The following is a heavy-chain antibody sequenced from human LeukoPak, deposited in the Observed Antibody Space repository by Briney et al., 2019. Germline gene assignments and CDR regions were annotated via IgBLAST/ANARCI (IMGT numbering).Heavy chain of an antibody. D-gene: IGHD3-3*01. J-gene: IGHJ4*02. CDR1: GYTFTSYD. Sequence: ASVKVSCKASGYTFTSYDINWVRQATGQGLEWMGWMNPNSGNTGYAQKLQGRVTITRNTSISTAYMELSSLRSEDTAVYYCARGRVRDFWSGYYLSYWGQGTLVTVSS. V-gene: IGHV1-8*03. CDR2: MNPNSGNT. CDR3: ARGRVRDFWSGYYLSY.